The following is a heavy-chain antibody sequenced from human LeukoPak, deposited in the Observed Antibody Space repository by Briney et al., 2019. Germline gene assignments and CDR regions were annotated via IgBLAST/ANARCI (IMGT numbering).Heavy chain of an antibody. J-gene: IGHJ4*02. Sequence: SETLSLTCAVYGGSFSGYYWSWIRQPPGKGLEWIGEISHSGSTNYNPSLKSRVTISVDTSKNQFSLKLSSVTAADTAVYYCARGEDSYGPFDYWGQGTLVTVSS. CDR2: ISHSGST. D-gene: IGHD5-18*01. CDR1: GGSFSGYY. CDR3: ARGEDSYGPFDY. V-gene: IGHV4-34*01.